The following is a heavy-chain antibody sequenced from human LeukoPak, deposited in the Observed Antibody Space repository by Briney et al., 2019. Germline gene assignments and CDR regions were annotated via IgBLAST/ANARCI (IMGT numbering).Heavy chain of an antibody. D-gene: IGHD6-13*01. CDR3: ARVSRSSSWSRGRGYFDY. J-gene: IGHJ4*02. V-gene: IGHV4-59*01. CDR1: GGSFSSYY. Sequence: SETLSLTCAVYGGSFSSYYWSWIRQPPGKGLEWIGYIYYSGSTNYNPSLKSRVTISVDTSKNQFSLKLSSVTAADTAVYYCARVSRSSSWSRGRGYFDYWGQGTLVTVSS. CDR2: IYYSGST.